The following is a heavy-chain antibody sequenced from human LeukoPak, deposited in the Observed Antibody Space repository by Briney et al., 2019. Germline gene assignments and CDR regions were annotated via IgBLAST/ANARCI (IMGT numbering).Heavy chain of an antibody. CDR1: GFTFSNAW. D-gene: IGHD3-10*01. CDR2: IKSKTDGGTT. CDR3: TNGVRGALDY. V-gene: IGHV3-15*01. Sequence: GGSLRLSCAASGFTFSNAWMSWVRQAPGKGLEWGGRIKSKTDGGTTDYAAPVKGRFTISRDDSKNTLYLQMNSLKTEDTAVYYCTNGVRGALDYWGQGTLVTVSS. J-gene: IGHJ4*02.